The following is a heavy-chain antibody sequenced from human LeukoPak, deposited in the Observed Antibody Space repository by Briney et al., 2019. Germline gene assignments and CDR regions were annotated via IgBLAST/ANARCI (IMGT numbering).Heavy chain of an antibody. CDR2: ISNIAYTI. CDR3: ARDRRSPHSAYDWGHLDY. Sequence: GGSLRLSCAASGFTISDDYMTWIRQAPGKGLEWISYISNIAYTIYYADSVKGRFTISRDNAKNSVYLQMNSLRADDTAVYYCARDRRSPHSAYDWGHLDYWGQGSLVFVSS. D-gene: IGHD5-12*01. J-gene: IGHJ4*02. CDR1: GFTISDDY. V-gene: IGHV3-11*01.